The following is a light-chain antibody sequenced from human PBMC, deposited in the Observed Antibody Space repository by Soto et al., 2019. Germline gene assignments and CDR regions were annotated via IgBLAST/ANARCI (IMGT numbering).Light chain of an antibody. V-gene: IGKV3-20*01. CDR2: DAS. CDR3: QQYGDSPVT. J-gene: IGKJ1*01. CDR1: QSVNSY. Sequence: EIVMTQSPGTLSLSPGERATLSCRASQSVNSYLAWYQQKPGQAPRLLISDASDRATGIPDRFSGSGSGIDFTLTISRLVPEDFAVYYCQQYGDSPVTFGQGTKVDIK.